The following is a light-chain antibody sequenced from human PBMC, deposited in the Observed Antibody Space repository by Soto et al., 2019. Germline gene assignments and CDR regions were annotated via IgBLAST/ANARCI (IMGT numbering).Light chain of an antibody. CDR3: NSYTNSYTYV. J-gene: IGLJ1*01. CDR2: EVS. V-gene: IGLV2-14*01. CDR1: SSDVGGYNY. Sequence: QSVLTQPASVSGSPGQSITISCTGTSSDVGGYNYVSWYQQHPGKAPKLMIYEVSNRPSGVSNRFSGSKSGNTAALTISGLQAEDEADYYCNSYTNSYTYVFGSGTKVTVL.